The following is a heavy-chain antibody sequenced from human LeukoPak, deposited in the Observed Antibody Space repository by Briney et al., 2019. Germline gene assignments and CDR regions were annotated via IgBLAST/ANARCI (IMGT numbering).Heavy chain of an antibody. D-gene: IGHD5-24*01. Sequence: GSLRLSCVASGFTVSRNYMSWVRQAPGKGLEWVSLIYSGGSTYYADSVKGRFTISRDNSKNTLYVQMNSLRAEDTAVYYCARRAYNWGAFDIWGQGTMVTVSS. J-gene: IGHJ3*02. CDR1: GFTVSRNY. V-gene: IGHV3-66*01. CDR3: ARRAYNWGAFDI. CDR2: IYSGGST.